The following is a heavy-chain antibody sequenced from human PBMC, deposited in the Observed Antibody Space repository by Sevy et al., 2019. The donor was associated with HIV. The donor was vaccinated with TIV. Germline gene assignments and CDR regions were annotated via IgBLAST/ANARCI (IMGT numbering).Heavy chain of an antibody. J-gene: IGHJ4*02. CDR2: IWYDGSSE. CDR1: GFSFSKYG. D-gene: IGHD6-25*01. V-gene: IGHV3-33*01. CDR3: VRGEGEGERGGGSGDS. Sequence: GGSLRLSCAASGFSFSKYGMHWVRQAPGKGLEWVALIWYDGSSEYYADSVKGRFTISRDNSNNPLYLQVNSLRAEATAAYDCVRGEGEGERGGGSGDSWGQGTLVTVSS.